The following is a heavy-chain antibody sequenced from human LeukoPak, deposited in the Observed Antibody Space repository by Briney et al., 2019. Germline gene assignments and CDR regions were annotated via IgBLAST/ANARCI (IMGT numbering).Heavy chain of an antibody. Sequence: ASVKVSCKTLGYSFTHYGISWVRQAPGQGLEWMGGIIPIFGTANYAQKFQGRVTITADESTSTAYMELSSLRSEDTAVYYCASTGGGYDFDYAFDIWGQGTMVTVSS. V-gene: IGHV1-69*13. CDR1: GYSFTHYG. CDR2: IIPIFGTA. J-gene: IGHJ3*02. D-gene: IGHD3-3*01. CDR3: ASTGGGYDFDYAFDI.